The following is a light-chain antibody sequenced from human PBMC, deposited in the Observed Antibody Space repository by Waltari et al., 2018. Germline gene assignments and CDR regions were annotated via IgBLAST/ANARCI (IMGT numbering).Light chain of an antibody. CDR2: AAS. V-gene: IGKV1-39*01. CDR1: QVIIRY. CDR3: QQTYSIPLT. J-gene: IGKJ4*01. Sequence: DIQMTQSPSSLSESVGDRVIITCRASQVIIRYLNWFQQKPGKAPKLLVYAASSLQSGVPSRFSGSGSGTDFTLTISSLQPEDFATYYCQQTYSIPLTFGGGTKVEIK.